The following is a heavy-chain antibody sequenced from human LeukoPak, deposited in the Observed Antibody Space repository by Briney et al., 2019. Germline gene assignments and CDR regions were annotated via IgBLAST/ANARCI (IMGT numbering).Heavy chain of an antibody. J-gene: IGHJ6*02. V-gene: IGHV4-59*01. CDR1: GGFIGIYY. CDR2: IYYSGST. CDR3: ARVDLPYYGMDV. Sequence: KPSETLSLTCIVSGGFIGIYYCSWIRQPPGKGLEWSGYIYYSGSTDYIPSLKSRVTISVNTSKNQFSLKLSSITAADTALYSCARVDLPYYGMDVWGQGTTVTVSS.